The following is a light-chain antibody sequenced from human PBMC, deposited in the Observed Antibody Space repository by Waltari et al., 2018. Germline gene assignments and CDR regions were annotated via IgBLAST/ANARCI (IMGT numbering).Light chain of an antibody. CDR1: SSDVGGYNL. J-gene: IGLJ2*01. CDR2: EGS. Sequence: QSALTQPASVSGSPGQSITISCTGTSSDVGGYNLVSRYQQHPGKAPKLMIYEGSKRPSGVSNRFSGSKSGNTTSLTISGLQAEDEADYYCCSYAGSSTHVVFGGGTKLTVL. CDR3: CSYAGSSTHVV. V-gene: IGLV2-23*01.